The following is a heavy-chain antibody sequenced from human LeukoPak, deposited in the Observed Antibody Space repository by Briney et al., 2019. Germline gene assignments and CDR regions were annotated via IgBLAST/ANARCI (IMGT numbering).Heavy chain of an antibody. CDR1: GYTLTELS. D-gene: IGHD6-19*01. J-gene: IGHJ4*02. CDR2: FDPEDGET. CDR3: AMSFSSGWQLFDY. Sequence: ASVKVSCKVSGYTLTELSMHWVRQAPGKGLEWMGGFDPEDGETIYAQKFQGRVTMTEDTSTDTAYMELSSLRSEDAAVYYCAMSFSSGWQLFDYWGQGTLVTVSS. V-gene: IGHV1-24*01.